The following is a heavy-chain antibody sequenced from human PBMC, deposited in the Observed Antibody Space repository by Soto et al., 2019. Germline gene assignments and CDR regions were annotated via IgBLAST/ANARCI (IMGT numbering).Heavy chain of an antibody. CDR3: ARHGYSGYDWPFDY. D-gene: IGHD5-12*01. V-gene: IGHV5-51*01. Sequence: GASLKISCKGSGYSFTSSWIGWVRQMPGKGLQWMGIIYPGDSDTRYSPSFQGQVTISADKSISTAYLQWSSLKASDTAIYYCARHGYSGYDWPFDYWGQGTLVTVSS. CDR1: GYSFTSSW. CDR2: IYPGDSDT. J-gene: IGHJ4*02.